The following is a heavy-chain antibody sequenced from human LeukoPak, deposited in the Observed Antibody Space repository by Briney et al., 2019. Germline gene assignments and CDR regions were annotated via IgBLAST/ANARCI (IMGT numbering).Heavy chain of an antibody. CDR3: AGSQSGIVVVPAARFDY. D-gene: IGHD2-2*01. Sequence: PSETLSLTCAVSGGSISSSNWWSWVRQPPGKGLEWIGEIYHSGSTNYNPSLKSRVTISVDTSKNQFSLKLSSVTAADTAVYYCAGSQSGIVVVPAARFDYWGQGTLVTVSS. CDR2: IYHSGST. CDR1: GGSISSSNW. J-gene: IGHJ4*02. V-gene: IGHV4-4*02.